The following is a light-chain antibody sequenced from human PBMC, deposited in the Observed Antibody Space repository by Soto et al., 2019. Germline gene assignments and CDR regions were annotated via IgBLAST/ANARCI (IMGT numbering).Light chain of an antibody. Sequence: QSALTQPASVSGSPGQSITISCTGTSSDVGGYNYVSWYQQHPGKAPKLMIYEVSKRPSGVSNRFSGSKSGNTASLTISGLQAEDEADHYCSSYTSSSTLVVFGGGTKLTVL. CDR1: SSDVGGYNY. CDR2: EVS. V-gene: IGLV2-14*01. CDR3: SSYTSSSTLVV. J-gene: IGLJ2*01.